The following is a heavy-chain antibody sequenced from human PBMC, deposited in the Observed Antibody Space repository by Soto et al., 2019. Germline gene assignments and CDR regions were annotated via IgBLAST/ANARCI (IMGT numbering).Heavy chain of an antibody. V-gene: IGHV3-23*01. Sequence: PGGSLRLSCAASGFTFGNYAMSWVRQAPGKGLEWLAGISGRGGSTYYADSVKGRFTISRDNAKNTLFLQMKSLRAEDTAVDYCAKVETDDYSGDYDYYNYSHYGMDVWGQGTTVTVSS. CDR2: ISGRGGST. CDR3: AKVETDDYSGDYDYYNYSHYGMDV. CDR1: GFTFGNYA. J-gene: IGHJ6*02. D-gene: IGHD1-1*01.